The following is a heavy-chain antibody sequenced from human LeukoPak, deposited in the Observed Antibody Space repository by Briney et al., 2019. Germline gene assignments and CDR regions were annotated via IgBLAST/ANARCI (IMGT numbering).Heavy chain of an antibody. CDR1: GGSFSGYY. CDR2: INHSGST. Sequence: PSETLSLTCAVYGGSFSGYYWSWIRQPPGKGLEWIGEINHSGSTNYNPSLKSRVTISVDTSKSQFSLKLSSVTAADTAVYYCARGPFIAGLGYCSSTSCHYYYYGMDVWGQGTTVTVSS. V-gene: IGHV4-34*01. D-gene: IGHD2-2*01. J-gene: IGHJ6*02. CDR3: ARGPFIAGLGYCSSTSCHYYYYGMDV.